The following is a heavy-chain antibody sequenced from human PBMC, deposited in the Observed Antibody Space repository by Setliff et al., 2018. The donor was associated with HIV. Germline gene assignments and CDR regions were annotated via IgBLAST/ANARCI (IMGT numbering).Heavy chain of an antibody. CDR3: ARGGSPWVRGVKEGYFGY. Sequence: SVKVSCKASGGTSSTHAMNWVRQAPGQGLEWIGQIISILEITDYTQKLQDRATITADGPTNTFYMELSGLRSDDTAVYYCARGGSPWVRGVKEGYFGYWGQGTLVTVSS. J-gene: IGHJ4*02. D-gene: IGHD3-10*01. CDR1: GGTSSTHA. CDR2: IISILEIT. V-gene: IGHV1-69*10.